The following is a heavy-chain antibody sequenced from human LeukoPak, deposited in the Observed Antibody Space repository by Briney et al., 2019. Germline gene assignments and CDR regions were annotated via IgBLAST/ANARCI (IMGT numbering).Heavy chain of an antibody. V-gene: IGHV4-34*01. CDR1: GGSFSGYY. Sequence: SETLSLTCAVYGGSFSGYYWSWIRQPPGKGLEWIGEINHGGSTNYNPSLKSRITMSVDTSKNQFSLKLSSVTAAVTAVYYCARDNDMGFEYWGQGTLVTVSS. D-gene: IGHD3-9*01. J-gene: IGHJ4*02. CDR3: ARDNDMGFEY. CDR2: INHGGST.